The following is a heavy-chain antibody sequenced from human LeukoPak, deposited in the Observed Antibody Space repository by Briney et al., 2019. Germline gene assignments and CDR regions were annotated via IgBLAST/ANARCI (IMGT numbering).Heavy chain of an antibody. CDR1: GYTFTDYY. D-gene: IGHD1-1*01. J-gene: IGHJ4*02. Sequence: ASVKVSCKASGYTFTDYYMHWVRQAPGQGLEWMGWINPKSGGTNYAQKFQGRVSMTRDTSISTAYMELCGLTSDDTAVYHCARATGFDYWGQGTLVTVSS. V-gene: IGHV1-2*02. CDR3: ARATGFDY. CDR2: INPKSGGT.